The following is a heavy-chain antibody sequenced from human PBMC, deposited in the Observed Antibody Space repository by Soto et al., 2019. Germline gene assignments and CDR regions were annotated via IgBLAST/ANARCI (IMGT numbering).Heavy chain of an antibody. V-gene: IGHV4-30-4*01. CDR1: GGSISSGDYY. J-gene: IGHJ5*01. Sequence: SETLSLTCTVSGGSISSGDYYWSWIRQPPGKGLEWIGYIYYSGSTYYNPSLKSRVTISVDTSKNQFSLKLSSVTAADTAVYYCARGRYCLTGRCFPNWFDSWGQGALVTVSS. CDR2: IYYSGST. D-gene: IGHD7-27*01. CDR3: ARGRYCLTGRCFPNWFDS.